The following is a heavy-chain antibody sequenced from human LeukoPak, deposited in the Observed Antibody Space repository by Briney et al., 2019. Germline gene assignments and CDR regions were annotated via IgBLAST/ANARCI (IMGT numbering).Heavy chain of an antibody. V-gene: IGHV1-18*01. J-gene: IGHJ4*02. CDR1: GGTFSSYA. CDR3: AREEASMKFD. Sequence: ASVKVSCKASGGTFSSYAISWVRQAPGQGLEWMGWISTYNGNTNYAQNLQGRVTMTTDTSTSTAYMELRSLRSDDTAVYYCAREEASMKFDWGQGTLVTVPS. CDR2: ISTYNGNT.